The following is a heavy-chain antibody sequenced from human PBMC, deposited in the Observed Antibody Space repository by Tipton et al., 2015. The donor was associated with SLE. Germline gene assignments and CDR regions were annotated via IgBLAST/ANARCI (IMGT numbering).Heavy chain of an antibody. J-gene: IGHJ4*02. CDR3: ARGGVVGFDCFDF. CDR1: GGSVTSGGYY. D-gene: IGHD5-12*01. CDR2: IGYRGST. Sequence: TLSLTCTVSGGSVTSGGYYWTWIRQHPGKGLEWIGHIGYRGSTDYNPSLRSRVSISVDTSKNHFSLKVTSLTAADTAVYFCARGGVVGFDCFDFWGQGTLVTVSS. V-gene: IGHV4-31*03.